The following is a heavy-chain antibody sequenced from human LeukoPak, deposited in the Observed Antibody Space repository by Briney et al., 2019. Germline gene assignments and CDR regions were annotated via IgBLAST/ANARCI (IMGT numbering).Heavy chain of an antibody. D-gene: IGHD1-1*01. CDR3: TRGPIQLWIHNGMDV. V-gene: IGHV3-49*04. Sequence: PGCSVSLSCRGCGFMFGHHAMSWVRQAPGKGLEGVGFIRSKSYCGTTVYAPSVKCRFTISRDDSIRIAYLQMNSLITEDTAFYYCTRGPIQLWIHNGMDVWGQGTTVTVSS. CDR2: IRSKSYCGTT. CDR1: GFMFGHHA. J-gene: IGHJ6*02.